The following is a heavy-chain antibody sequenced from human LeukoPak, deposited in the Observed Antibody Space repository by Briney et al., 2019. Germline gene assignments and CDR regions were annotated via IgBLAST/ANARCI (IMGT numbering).Heavy chain of an antibody. CDR2: INNVAKVR. CDR1: GFSFRNYA. D-gene: IGHD1-14*01. V-gene: IGHV3-48*03. J-gene: IGHJ4*02. Sequence: GGSLRLSCAASGFSFRNYAMTWVRQAPGKGLEWVSFINNVAKVRYYTDSVKGRFIISRDNAKNSLYLEMSSLRDEDTAAYYCVREITGLFNYWGRGALVIVSS. CDR3: VREITGLFNY.